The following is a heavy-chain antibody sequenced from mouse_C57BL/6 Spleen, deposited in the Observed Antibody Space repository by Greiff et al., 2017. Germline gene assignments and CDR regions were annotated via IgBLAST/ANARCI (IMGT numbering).Heavy chain of an antibody. Sequence: EVKLMESGGGLVKPGGSLKLSCAASGFTFSSYAMSWVRQTPEKRLEWVATISDGGSYTYYPDNVKGRFTISRDNAKNNLYLQMSHLKSEDTAMYYCARDYYGSSNYAMDYWGQGTSVTVA. D-gene: IGHD1-1*01. V-gene: IGHV5-4*01. CDR1: GFTFSSYA. J-gene: IGHJ4*01. CDR3: ARDYYGSSNYAMDY. CDR2: ISDGGSYT.